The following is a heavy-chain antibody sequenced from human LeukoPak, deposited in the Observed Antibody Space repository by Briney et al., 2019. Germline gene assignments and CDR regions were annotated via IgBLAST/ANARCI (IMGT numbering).Heavy chain of an antibody. J-gene: IGHJ4*02. V-gene: IGHV3-30*02. D-gene: IGHD2/OR15-2a*01. CDR3: AKRRCIRCNYSEGYFDY. CDR1: GFTFSSYG. CDR2: IRYDGSNK. Sequence: GGSLILSCAASGFTFSSYGMHWVRQAPGKGLEGVAIIRYDGSNKYYADSVKGRFTISRDNSKNTLYLQMNSLRAEDTAVYYCAKRRCIRCNYSEGYFDYWGQGTLVTVSS.